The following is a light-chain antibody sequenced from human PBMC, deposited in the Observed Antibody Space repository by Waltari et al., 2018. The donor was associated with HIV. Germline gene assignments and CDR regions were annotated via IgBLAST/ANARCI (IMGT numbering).Light chain of an antibody. V-gene: IGKV3-20*01. J-gene: IGKJ4*01. CDR1: QSVSSSY. Sequence: EIVLTQSPGTLSLSPGERATLSCRASQSVSSSYLAWYQQKPGQTPRLLIYGASSRAAGIPDRFSGSGSGTDFPLTISRLEPEDFAVYYCQQYGSSRPLTFGGGTKVEIK. CDR3: QQYGSSRPLT. CDR2: GAS.